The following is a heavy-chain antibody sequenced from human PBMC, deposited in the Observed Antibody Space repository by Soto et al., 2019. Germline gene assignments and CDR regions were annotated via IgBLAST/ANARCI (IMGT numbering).Heavy chain of an antibody. CDR2: ISYDGSNK. V-gene: IGHV3-30-3*01. Sequence: GGSLRLSCAASGFTLSSYAMHWVRQAPGKGLEWVAVISYDGSNKYYADSVKGRFTISRDNSKNTLYLQMNSLRAEDTAVYYCARSVGYYDILTGLDYWGQGTLVTVSS. CDR1: GFTLSSYA. D-gene: IGHD3-9*01. CDR3: ARSVGYYDILTGLDY. J-gene: IGHJ4*02.